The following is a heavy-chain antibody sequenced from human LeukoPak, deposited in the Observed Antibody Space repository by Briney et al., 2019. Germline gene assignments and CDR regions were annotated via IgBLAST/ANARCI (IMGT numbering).Heavy chain of an antibody. D-gene: IGHD2-2*01. Sequence: SETLSLTCTVSGGSISSGDYYWSWIRQPPGKGLEWIGEINHSGSTNYNPSLKSRVTISVDTSKNQFSLKLSSVTAADTAVYYCARAGYCSSTSCYRPRPYAFDIWGQGTMVTVSS. V-gene: IGHV4-39*07. J-gene: IGHJ3*02. CDR2: INHSGST. CDR3: ARAGYCSSTSCYRPRPYAFDI. CDR1: GGSISSGDYY.